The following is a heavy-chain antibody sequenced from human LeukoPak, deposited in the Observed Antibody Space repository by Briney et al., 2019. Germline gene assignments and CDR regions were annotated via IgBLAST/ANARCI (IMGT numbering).Heavy chain of an antibody. J-gene: IGHJ6*03. Sequence: GGSLRLSCAASGFTFSSYRMSWVRQAPGKGLEWVANIKQDGSEKHYVDSVKGRFTISRDNAKNSLYLQMNSLRAEDTAVYYCAKVGRPRYPVGYYYYMDVWGKGTTVTVSS. V-gene: IGHV3-7*01. CDR3: AKVGRPRYPVGYYYYMDV. CDR1: GFTFSSYR. D-gene: IGHD1-26*01. CDR2: IKQDGSEK.